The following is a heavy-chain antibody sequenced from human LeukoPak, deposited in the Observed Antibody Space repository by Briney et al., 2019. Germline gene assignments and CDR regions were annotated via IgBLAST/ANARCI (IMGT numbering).Heavy chain of an antibody. CDR3: AKVGSTVLRYFDWLQYYFDY. V-gene: IGHV3-20*04. CDR1: GFTFDDYG. J-gene: IGHJ4*02. CDR2: INWNGGST. D-gene: IGHD3-9*01. Sequence: GGSLRLSCAASGFTFDDYGMSWVRQAPGKGLEWVSGINWNGGSTGYADSVKGRFTISRDNAKNSLYLQMNSLRAEDTALYYCAKVGSTVLRYFDWLQYYFDYWGQGTLVTVSS.